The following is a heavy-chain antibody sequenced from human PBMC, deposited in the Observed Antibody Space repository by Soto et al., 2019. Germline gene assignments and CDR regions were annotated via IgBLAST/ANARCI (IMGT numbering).Heavy chain of an antibody. CDR3: ARHESSSSSLPY. V-gene: IGHV5-51*01. CDR2: IYPGDSDT. Sequence: GESLKISCKGSGYSFTSYWIGWVRQMPGKGLEWMGIIYPGDSDTRYSPSFQGQVTISADKSISTAYLKWSRLKASETAMYYCARHESSSSSLPYWGQGTLVTVSS. CDR1: GYSFTSYW. D-gene: IGHD6-6*01. J-gene: IGHJ4*02.